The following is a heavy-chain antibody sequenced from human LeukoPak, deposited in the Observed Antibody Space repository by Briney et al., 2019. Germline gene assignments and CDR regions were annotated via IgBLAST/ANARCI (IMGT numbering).Heavy chain of an antibody. Sequence: GESLKISCKGSGYSFTSYWIGWVRQMPGKGLEWMGIIYPGDSDTRYSPSFQGQVTISADKSISTAYLQWSSLKASDTAMYYCARGPQGYGDYGRGFDYWGQGTLVTVSS. V-gene: IGHV5-51*01. CDR2: IYPGDSDT. CDR3: ARGPQGYGDYGRGFDY. J-gene: IGHJ4*02. D-gene: IGHD4-17*01. CDR1: GYSFTSYW.